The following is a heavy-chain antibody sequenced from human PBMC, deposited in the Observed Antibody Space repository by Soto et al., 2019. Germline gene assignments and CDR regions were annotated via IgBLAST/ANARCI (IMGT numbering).Heavy chain of an antibody. Sequence: QVQLVQSGAEVKKPGSSVKVACKAAGGTVSSYTISWVRQAPGQGLEWMGRIITILGIANYAQTFQGRVTIPADKSTSTAYMELSSLRSEDTAVYYCARQGTRRWFDPWGQGTLVTVSS. CDR3: ARQGTRRWFDP. J-gene: IGHJ5*02. CDR1: GGTVSSYT. CDR2: IITILGIA. V-gene: IGHV1-69*02. D-gene: IGHD3-10*01.